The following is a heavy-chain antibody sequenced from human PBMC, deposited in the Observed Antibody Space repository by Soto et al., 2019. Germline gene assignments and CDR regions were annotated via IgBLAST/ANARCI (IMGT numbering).Heavy chain of an antibody. CDR3: ATTTAVIVAQGPMDV. CDR2: GDPEDGET. J-gene: IGHJ6*02. Sequence: EVQLVQSGAEVKKPGATVKISCKVSGFKFIDYYLYWVQQAPGKALEWMGRGDPEDGETVYSEKFQGSLTITADTSRDIAHMELSGLRSEDTAVYFCATTTAVIVAQGPMDVWGQGTTVIVSS. V-gene: IGHV1-69-2*01. CDR1: GFKFIDYY. D-gene: IGHD2-21*01.